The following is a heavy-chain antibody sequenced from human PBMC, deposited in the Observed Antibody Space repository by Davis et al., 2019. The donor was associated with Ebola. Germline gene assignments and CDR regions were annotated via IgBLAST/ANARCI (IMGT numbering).Heavy chain of an antibody. CDR3: ARTSIVGTTTTASDI. CDR1: GFTFSDYY. V-gene: IGHV3-11*01. J-gene: IGHJ3*02. Sequence: GESLKISCAASGFTFSDYYMSWIRQAPGKGLEWVSFISGSATTVSYADSVRGRFTISRDNAKNSLYLQMHSLRADDTAVYFCARTSIVGTTTTASDIWGQGTLVTVSS. D-gene: IGHD1-26*01. CDR2: ISGSATTV.